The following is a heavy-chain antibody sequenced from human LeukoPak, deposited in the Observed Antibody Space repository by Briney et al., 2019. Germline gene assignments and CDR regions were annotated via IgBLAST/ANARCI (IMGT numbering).Heavy chain of an antibody. Sequence: GRSLRLSCAASGFTFSSYGMHWVRQAPGKGLEWVAVIWYDGSNKYYADSVKGRFTISRDNSKNTLYLQMNSLRAEDTAVYYCAKTKDDNSGYYDYWGQGTLVTVSS. D-gene: IGHD3-22*01. CDR1: GFTFSSYG. CDR3: AKTKDDNSGYYDY. CDR2: IWYDGSNK. J-gene: IGHJ4*02. V-gene: IGHV3-33*06.